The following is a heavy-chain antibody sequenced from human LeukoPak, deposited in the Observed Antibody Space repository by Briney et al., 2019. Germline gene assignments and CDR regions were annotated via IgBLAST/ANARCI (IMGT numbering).Heavy chain of an antibody. CDR1: GFTFSSYA. J-gene: IGHJ4*02. V-gene: IGHV3-23*01. D-gene: IGHD3-10*01. CDR2: ISGSDGTT. Sequence: PGGSLRLSCAASGFTFSSYAMSWVRQAPGQGLEWVSSISGSDGTTYYADSVKGRFTISRDNYKNTLSLQMNSLRAEDTAIYYCAKYYYGSGSFSFDHWGQGTLVTVSS. CDR3: AKYYYGSGSFSFDH.